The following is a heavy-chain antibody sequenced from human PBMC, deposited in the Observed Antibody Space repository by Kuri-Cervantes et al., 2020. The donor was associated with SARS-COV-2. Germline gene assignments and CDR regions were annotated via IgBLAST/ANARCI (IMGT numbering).Heavy chain of an antibody. V-gene: IGHV4-34*01. J-gene: IGHJ4*02. CDR3: ARGFGYCSSTSCYWAHHNFDY. Sequence: SETLSLTCAVYGGSFSGYYWSWIRQPPGKGLEWIGEINHSGSTNYNPSLKSRVTVSVDTSKNQFSLKLSSVTAADTAVYYCARGFGYCSSTSCYWAHHNFDYWGQGTLVTVSS. D-gene: IGHD2-2*01. CDR1: GGSFSGYY. CDR2: INHSGST.